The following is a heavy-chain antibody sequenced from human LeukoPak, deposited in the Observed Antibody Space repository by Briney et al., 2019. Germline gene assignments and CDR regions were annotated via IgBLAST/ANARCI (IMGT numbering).Heavy chain of an antibody. J-gene: IGHJ4*02. V-gene: IGHV3-7*01. CDR1: GFTFSSYW. CDR2: IKQDGSEK. CDR3: ARADCSGGSCYYAPQDY. D-gene: IGHD2-15*01. Sequence: GGSLRLSCAASGFTFSSYWMSWVRQAPGKGLEWVANIKQDGSEKCYVDSVKGRFTISRDNAKNSLYLQMNSLRAEDTAVYYCARADCSGGSCYYAPQDYWGQGTLVTVSS.